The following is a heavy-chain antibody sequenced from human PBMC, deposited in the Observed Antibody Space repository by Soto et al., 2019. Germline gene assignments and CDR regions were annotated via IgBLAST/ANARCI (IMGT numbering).Heavy chain of an antibody. Sequence: QVQLVQSGAEVKKPGASVKVSCEASGYTFTSYDINWVRQATGQGLEWMGWMNPNSGNTGYAQKFQGRVTMTRNTSINKAYMDLSSLRSEDTAVYYCARRTKRDRILDYWGQGTLVTVSS. D-gene: IGHD3-3*01. CDR2: MNPNSGNT. CDR3: ARRTKRDRILDY. V-gene: IGHV1-8*01. CDR1: GYTFTSYD. J-gene: IGHJ4*02.